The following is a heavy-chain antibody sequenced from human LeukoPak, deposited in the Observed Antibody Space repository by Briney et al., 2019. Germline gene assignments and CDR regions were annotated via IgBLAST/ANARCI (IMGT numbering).Heavy chain of an antibody. V-gene: IGHV3-7*01. D-gene: IGHD6-13*01. Sequence: GGSLRLSCAASGFTFSSYWMSWVRQAPGKGLEWVANIKQDGSEKYYVDSVKGRFTISRDNAKNSLYLQMNSLRAEDTAVYYCARDRGALAAFFDCWGQGTLVTVSS. CDR1: GFTFSSYW. CDR3: ARDRGALAAFFDC. CDR2: IKQDGSEK. J-gene: IGHJ4*02.